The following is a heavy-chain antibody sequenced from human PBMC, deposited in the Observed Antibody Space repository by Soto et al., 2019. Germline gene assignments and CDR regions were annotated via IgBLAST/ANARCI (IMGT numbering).Heavy chain of an antibody. D-gene: IGHD2-15*01. J-gene: IGHJ4*02. V-gene: IGHV3-48*01. CDR1: GFTFSSYS. CDR2: ISTTSSPI. CDR3: AREYYYFDY. Sequence: GGSLRLSCAVSGFTFSSYSMNWVRQAPGKGLEWVSYISTTSSPIHYADSVKGRFTISRDNAKNSVYLQMNSLRAEDTAVYYCAREYYYFDYWGPGTLVTVSS.